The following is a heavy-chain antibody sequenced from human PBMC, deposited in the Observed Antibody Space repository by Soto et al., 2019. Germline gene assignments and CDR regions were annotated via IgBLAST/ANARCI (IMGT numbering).Heavy chain of an antibody. CDR3: ARLHGYCISSSCHGHYAMDV. J-gene: IGHJ6*02. CDR1: SASVSSSGYT. V-gene: IGHV4-39*01. D-gene: IGHD2-2*01. Sequence: SETLSLTCTVSSASVSSSGYTWVWIREPPGKGLEWIGSIYYSGTTNYNPSLNSRGTVSVDTSKNQFSLKVTSVTAADTSVYYCARLHGYCISSSCHGHYAMDVWGQGTTVT. CDR2: IYYSGTT.